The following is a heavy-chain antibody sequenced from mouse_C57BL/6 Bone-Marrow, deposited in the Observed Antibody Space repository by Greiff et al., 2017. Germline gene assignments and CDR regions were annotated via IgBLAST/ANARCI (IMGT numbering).Heavy chain of an antibody. V-gene: IGHV7-3*01. CDR1: GFTFTDYY. CDR3: AREDDWYFDV. J-gene: IGHJ1*03. CDR2: IRNKANGYTT. D-gene: IGHD2-3*01. Sequence: EVQVVESGGGLVQPGGSLSLSCAASGFTFTDYYMSWVRQPPGKALEWLGFIRNKANGYTTEYSASVKGRFTISRDNSQSILYLQMNALRAEDSATYYCAREDDWYFDVWGTGTTVTVSS.